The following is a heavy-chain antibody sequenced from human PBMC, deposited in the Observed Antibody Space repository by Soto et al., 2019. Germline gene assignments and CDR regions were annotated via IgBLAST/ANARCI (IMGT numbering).Heavy chain of an antibody. J-gene: IGHJ6*03. D-gene: IGHD5-12*01. CDR1: GYTFSRYA. CDR3: GRFVATDRYSYYMDV. CDR2: INAGNGNT. Sequence: QVQLVQSGAEVKKPGASVKVSCKASGYTFSRYAMHWLRQAPGQRLEWMGWINAGNGNTKYSQKFQDRVTISRDTSASTAYMELSSLRSEDTAVYYCGRFVATDRYSYYMDVWGKGTTVTVSS. V-gene: IGHV1-3*01.